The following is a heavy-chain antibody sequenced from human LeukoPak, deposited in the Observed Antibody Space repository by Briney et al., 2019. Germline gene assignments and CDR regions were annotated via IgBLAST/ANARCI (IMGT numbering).Heavy chain of an antibody. V-gene: IGHV4-34*01. CDR1: GGSFSGYH. CDR2: INHNGST. Sequence: SSETLSLTCAVYGGSFSGYHWSWIRQPPGKELEWLGEINHNGSTNYNPSLKSRVTISVDTSKNQFSLKLSSVTAADTAVYYCARDSVYNWNVGYYYGMDVWGQGTTVTVSS. CDR3: ARDSVYNWNVGYYYGMDV. J-gene: IGHJ6*02. D-gene: IGHD1-20*01.